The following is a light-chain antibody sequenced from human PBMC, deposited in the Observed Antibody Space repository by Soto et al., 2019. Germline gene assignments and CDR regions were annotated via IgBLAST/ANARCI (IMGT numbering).Light chain of an antibody. V-gene: IGKV1-5*01. CDR2: DVS. J-gene: IGKJ1*01. CDR1: QNIKNY. Sequence: EIQMTQSPSTLSGSVGDRFTITCMTIQNIKNYLCWYQHKPGKAPKLLIYDVSTLESGVPPRFSGSGSGTEFTLTITSLQADDFATSYCQQYNSYSSWTFGQGTKVDIK. CDR3: QQYNSYSSWT.